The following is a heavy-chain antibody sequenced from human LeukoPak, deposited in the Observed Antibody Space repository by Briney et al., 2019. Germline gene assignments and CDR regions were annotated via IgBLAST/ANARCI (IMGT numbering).Heavy chain of an antibody. Sequence: SERQSLTWTVYGGTISNDNWRWIRHTPRKGLDWVGYIYYRGITIYTPSLKSRVTISVDSSKIQFSLKLSSVTAADTAVYYCARRGSGWYSNWFDPWGQGTLVTVSS. J-gene: IGHJ5*02. D-gene: IGHD6-19*01. CDR3: ARRGSGWYSNWFDP. V-gene: IGHV4-59*08. CDR2: IYYRGIT. CDR1: GGTISNDN.